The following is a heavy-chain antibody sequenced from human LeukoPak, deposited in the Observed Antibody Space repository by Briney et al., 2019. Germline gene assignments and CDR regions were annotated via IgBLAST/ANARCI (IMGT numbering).Heavy chain of an antibody. Sequence: SETVSLTCTVSGGSVSRGGYYWNWIRQHPGKGLEWIGFTSYSEGTYYSPSLRSRLSMSVDTSKNQFSLNLRSVTAADTAVYLCARAILTASGSVWYFDLWGRGTLVTVSS. CDR1: GGSVSRGGYY. D-gene: IGHD3-3*01. J-gene: IGHJ2*01. CDR2: TSYSEGT. CDR3: ARAILTASGSVWYFDL. V-gene: IGHV4-31*03.